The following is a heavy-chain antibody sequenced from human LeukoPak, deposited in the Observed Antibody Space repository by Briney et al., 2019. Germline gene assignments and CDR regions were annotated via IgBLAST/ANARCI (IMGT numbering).Heavy chain of an antibody. CDR3: AGGQSGPGDY. J-gene: IGHJ4*02. V-gene: IGHV5-51*01. Sequence: ASVKVSCKASGYTFTSYWIGWVRQMPGKGLEWMRIIYPGDSDTRYSPSFQGQVTISADKSISTAYLQWSSLKASDTAMYYCAGGQSGPGDYWGQGTLVTVSS. CDR1: GYTFTSYW. D-gene: IGHD6-25*01. CDR2: IYPGDSDT.